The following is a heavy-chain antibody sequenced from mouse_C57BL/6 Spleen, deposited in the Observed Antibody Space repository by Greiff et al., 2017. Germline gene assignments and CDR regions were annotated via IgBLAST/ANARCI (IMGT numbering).Heavy chain of an antibody. D-gene: IGHD1-1*01. CDR3: AIDHYYNGSSYGVDDFDV. CDR1: GFTFSSYA. CDR2: ISDGGRYT. J-gene: IGHJ2*01. V-gene: IGHV5-4*01. Sequence: EVHLVESGGGLVKPGGSLKLSCAASGFTFSSYALSWVRQTPEKRLEWVATISDGGRYTYYPDNVKGRFTISIDNAKNNLYLQMSHLKSEDTAMYYCAIDHYYNGSSYGVDDFDVWGQGTTLTVSS.